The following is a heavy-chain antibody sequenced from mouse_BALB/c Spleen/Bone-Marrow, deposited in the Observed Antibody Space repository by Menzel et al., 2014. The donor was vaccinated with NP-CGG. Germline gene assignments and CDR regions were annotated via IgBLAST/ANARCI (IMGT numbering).Heavy chain of an antibody. Sequence: VQLQQSGAELVKPAASVRLSCTASGFNIKDSYMHWVEQRPEQGLEWIGRIDPANGNTKYGPKFQGKATIASDTSSNTAYLQLSSLISEDTAVYFCARRGDRYEAWFPYWGQGTLVTVSA. D-gene: IGHD2-14*01. CDR1: GFNIKDSY. V-gene: IGHV14-3*02. J-gene: IGHJ3*01. CDR2: IDPANGNT. CDR3: ARRGDRYEAWFPY.